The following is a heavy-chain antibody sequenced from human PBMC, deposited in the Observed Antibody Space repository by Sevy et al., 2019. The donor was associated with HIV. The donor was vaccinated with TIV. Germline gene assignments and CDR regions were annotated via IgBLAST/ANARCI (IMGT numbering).Heavy chain of an antibody. CDR1: GGSISSSIYY. CDR3: ARRGYCGGDCFFHFDS. J-gene: IGHJ4*02. Sequence: SETLSLTCTVSGGSISSSIYYWGWIRQPPGKGLEWTGTIYYSGSSYYNPSLKSRVTISVDTSKNQFSLKLSSVTAADTAVYYCARRGYCGGDCFFHFDSWGQGTLVTVSS. CDR2: IYYSGSS. V-gene: IGHV4-39*01. D-gene: IGHD2-21*02.